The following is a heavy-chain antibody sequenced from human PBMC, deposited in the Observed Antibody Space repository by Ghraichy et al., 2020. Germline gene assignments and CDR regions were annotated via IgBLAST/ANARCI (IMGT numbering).Heavy chain of an antibody. CDR3: VKDYFGSGRS. V-gene: IGHV3-74*03. J-gene: IGHJ5*02. CDR2: INSDGSTR. CDR1: AFTFSNSW. D-gene: IGHD3-10*01. Sequence: GGSLRLSCVDSAFTFSNSWMHWVRQVPGKGLVWVSWINSDGSTRTYADSVKGRFTISRDNAKNTLYLQMNSLRVDDTAVYYCVKDYFGSGRSWGQGTLVTVSS.